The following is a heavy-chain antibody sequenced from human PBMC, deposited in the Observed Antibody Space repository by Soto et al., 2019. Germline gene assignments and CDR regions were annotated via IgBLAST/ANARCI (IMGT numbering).Heavy chain of an antibody. V-gene: IGHV3-21*01. J-gene: IGHJ6*02. Sequence: GGSLRLSCAASGFTFSSYSMNWVRQAPGKGLEWVSSISSSSSYIYYADSVKGRFTISRDNAKNSLYLQMTSLRAEDTAVYYCARDLWRTYDFWSGYHPGMDVWGQGTTVTVSS. CDR1: GFTFSSYS. D-gene: IGHD3-3*01. CDR3: ARDLWRTYDFWSGYHPGMDV. CDR2: ISSSSSYI.